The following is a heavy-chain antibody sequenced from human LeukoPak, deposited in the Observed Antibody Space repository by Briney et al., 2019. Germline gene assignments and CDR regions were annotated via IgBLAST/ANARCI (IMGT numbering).Heavy chain of an antibody. CDR3: ARDNGEYYDILTGYPLYFDY. V-gene: IGHV4-39*07. Sequence: SETLSLTCTVSGGSISSSSYYWGWIRQPPGKGLEWIGSIYYSGSTYYNPSLKSRVTISVDTSKNQFSLKLSSVTAADTAVYYCARDNGEYYDILTGYPLYFDYWGQGTLVTVSS. CDR2: IYYSGST. J-gene: IGHJ4*02. CDR1: GGSISSSSYY. D-gene: IGHD3-9*01.